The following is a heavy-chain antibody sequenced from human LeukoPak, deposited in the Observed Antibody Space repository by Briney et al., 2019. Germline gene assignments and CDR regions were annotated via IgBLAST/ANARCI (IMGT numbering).Heavy chain of an antibody. V-gene: IGHV3-53*01. CDR1: GFTVSSNY. J-gene: IGHJ3*02. Sequence: GGSLRLSCAASGFTVSSNYMSWVRQAPGKGLEWVSVIYSGGSTYYADSVKGRFTISRDNSKNTLYLQMNSLRDEDTAVYYCARGKDRVLQDAFDIWGQGTMVTVSS. D-gene: IGHD3-10*01. CDR2: IYSGGST. CDR3: ARGKDRVLQDAFDI.